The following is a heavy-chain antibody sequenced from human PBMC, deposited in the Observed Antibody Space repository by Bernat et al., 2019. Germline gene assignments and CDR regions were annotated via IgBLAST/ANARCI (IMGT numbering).Heavy chain of an antibody. V-gene: IGHV3-23*01. CDR1: GFIFSSYA. D-gene: IGHD3-10*01. Sequence: EVQLLESGGGLVQPGGSLRLSCAASGFIFSSYAMSWVRQAPGKGLEWVSGISGRGSSTSYADSMKGRFTISRANSKNTLYLQMNSLRAEDTAVYYCAKDLAYGSGNYFDYWGQGTLVTVSS. CDR2: ISGRGSST. CDR3: AKDLAYGSGNYFDY. J-gene: IGHJ4*02.